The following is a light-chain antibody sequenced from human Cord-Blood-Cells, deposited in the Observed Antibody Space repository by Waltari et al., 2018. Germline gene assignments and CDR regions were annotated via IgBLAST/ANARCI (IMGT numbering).Light chain of an antibody. J-gene: IGLJ1*01. V-gene: IGLV2-14*01. CDR3: SSYTSSSTLYV. Sequence: QSALTQPASVSGSPGPSLTISCTATSSDVGGYNCVSCYQQHPGKAPKLMIYDVSNRPSGVSNRFSGSKSGNTASLTISGLQAEDEADYYCSSYTSSSTLYVFGTGTKVTVL. CDR1: SSDVGGYNC. CDR2: DVS.